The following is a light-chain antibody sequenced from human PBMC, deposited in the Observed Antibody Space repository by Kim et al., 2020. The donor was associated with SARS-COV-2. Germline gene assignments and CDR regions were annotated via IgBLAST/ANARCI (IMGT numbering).Light chain of an antibody. CDR1: QSVGSD. J-gene: IGKJ1*01. Sequence: EIVMTQSPVTLSVSPGESATLSCTASQSVGSDLAWYQQKPGQPPRLLIYGASSRATGVPARFSGSGSGTDFTLTISSLQSEDFALYFCLQYDTWPPLTFGPGTKVDIK. CDR3: LQYDTWPPLT. CDR2: GAS. V-gene: IGKV3-15*01.